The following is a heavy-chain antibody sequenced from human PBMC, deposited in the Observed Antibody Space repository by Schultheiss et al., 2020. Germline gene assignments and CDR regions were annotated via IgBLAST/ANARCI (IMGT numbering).Heavy chain of an antibody. V-gene: IGHV3-7*03. Sequence: GGSLRLSCAASGFTFSSYWMSWVRQAPGKGLEWVANIKQDGSEKYYVDSVKGRFTISRDNAKNSLYLQMNSLRAEDTAVYYCAKDWDYYDSSGYYPVTPYYFDYWGQGTLVTVSS. J-gene: IGHJ4*02. CDR3: AKDWDYYDSSGYYPVTPYYFDY. CDR1: GFTFSSYW. D-gene: IGHD3-22*01. CDR2: IKQDGSEK.